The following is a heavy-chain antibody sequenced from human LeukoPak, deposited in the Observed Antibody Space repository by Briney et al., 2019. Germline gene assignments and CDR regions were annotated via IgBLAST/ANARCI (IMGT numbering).Heavy chain of an antibody. CDR1: GGSISSYY. CDR2: IYYSGST. D-gene: IGHD2-15*01. CDR3: ARVLVAADTADNWFDP. Sequence: SETLSLTCTVSGGSISSYYWSWIRQPPGKGLEWIGYIYYSGSTNYNPSLKSRVTISVDTSKNQFSLRLNSVTAADTAVYYCARVLVAADTADNWFDPWGQGTLVTVSS. J-gene: IGHJ5*02. V-gene: IGHV4-59*01.